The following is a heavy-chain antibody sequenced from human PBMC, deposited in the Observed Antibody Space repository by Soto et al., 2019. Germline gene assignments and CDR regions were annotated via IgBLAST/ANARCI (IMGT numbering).Heavy chain of an antibody. Sequence: QVQLVESGGGVVQPGRSLRLSCAASGFTFSDYAMHWVRHVPGQGLEWVAVISFDGNIKYDADSVKGRFTISRHNSKTTLFLQMNSLKGEDTAVYSCARAPRRYCTSLSCLGLYGLDVWGQGTTVTVSS. D-gene: IGHD2-8*01. V-gene: IGHV3-30-3*01. CDR1: GFTFSDYA. CDR3: ARAPRRYCTSLSCLGLYGLDV. CDR2: ISFDGNIK. J-gene: IGHJ6*02.